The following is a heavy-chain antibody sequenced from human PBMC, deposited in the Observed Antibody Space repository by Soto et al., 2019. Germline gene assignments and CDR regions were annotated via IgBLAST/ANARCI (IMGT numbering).Heavy chain of an antibody. CDR3: ARVAAAGIHYYYGMDV. V-gene: IGHV1-69*13. CDR1: GGTFSSYA. D-gene: IGHD6-13*01. Sequence: SVKVSCKASGGTFSSYAISWVRQAPGQGLEWMGGIIPIFGTANYAQKCQGRVTITADESTSTAYMELSSLRSEDTAVYYCARVAAAGIHYYYGMDVWGQGTTVTVSS. CDR2: IIPIFGTA. J-gene: IGHJ6*02.